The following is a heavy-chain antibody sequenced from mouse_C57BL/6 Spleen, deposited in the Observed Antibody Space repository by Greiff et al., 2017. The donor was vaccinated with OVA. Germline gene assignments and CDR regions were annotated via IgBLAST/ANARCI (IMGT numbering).Heavy chain of an antibody. J-gene: IGHJ1*03. CDR3: ARFHIDYGCGGYFDV. Sequence: EVQLMESGGGLVQPGGSLSLSCAASGFTFTDYYMSWVRQPPGQALEWFGFISNKANGYTTEYSVSVKGRFTISRDNSQSTLYLQMNARRAEDSATYYCARFHIDYGCGGYFDVWGTGTTVTVSS. CDR2: ISNKANGYTT. D-gene: IGHD2-2*01. CDR1: GFTFTDYY. V-gene: IGHV7-3*01.